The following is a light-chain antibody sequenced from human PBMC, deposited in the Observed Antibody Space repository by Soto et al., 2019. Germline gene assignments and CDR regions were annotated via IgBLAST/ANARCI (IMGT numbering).Light chain of an antibody. J-gene: IGKJ2*01. V-gene: IGKV3-15*01. CDR1: QAVSSY. Sequence: EIVMTQSPAALSVSLGERVSLTCRASQAVSSYLAWYQQKPGQAPRLLISDASTRATDIPDRFSGSGSGTDFTLTISSLQSSYLAVYYCLQYSTWPPLYTFGLGTKLEIK. CDR3: LQYSTWPPLYT. CDR2: DAS.